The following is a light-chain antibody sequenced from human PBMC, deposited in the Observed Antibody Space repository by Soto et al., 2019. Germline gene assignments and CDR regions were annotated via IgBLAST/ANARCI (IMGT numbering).Light chain of an antibody. J-gene: IGLJ1*01. CDR1: SSDVGSYNL. CDR3: CSYAGSSFYV. V-gene: IGLV2-23*02. CDR2: EVS. Sequence: QSALTQPASVSGSPGQSITISCTGTSSDVGSYNLVSWYQQHPGKAPKLMIYEVSKRPSGVSNRFSGSKSGNTASLTISGLQAEHEADYYCCSYAGSSFYVFGTGTKVTVL.